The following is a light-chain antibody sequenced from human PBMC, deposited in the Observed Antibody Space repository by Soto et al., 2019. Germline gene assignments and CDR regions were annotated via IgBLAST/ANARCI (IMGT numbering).Light chain of an antibody. CDR3: QQYNNRPRT. CDR2: GAS. CDR1: QSVSSN. V-gene: IGKV3-15*01. J-gene: IGKJ1*01. Sequence: EIVMTQSPATLSVSPGERATLSCRASQSVSSNLAWYQQTPGQAPRLLIYGASTRATGIPARFSGTGFGTEFTLTISSLQSGDSAVYYCQQYNNRPRTFGQGTKVDIK.